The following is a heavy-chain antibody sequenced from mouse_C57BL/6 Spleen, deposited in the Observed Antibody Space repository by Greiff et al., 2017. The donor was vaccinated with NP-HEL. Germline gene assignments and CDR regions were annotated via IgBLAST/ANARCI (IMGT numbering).Heavy chain of an antibody. CDR2: IYPRSGNT. Sequence: VKLVESGAELARPGASVKLSCKASGYTFTSYGISWVKQRTGQGLEWIGEIYPRSGNTYYNEKFKGKATLTADKSSSTAYMELRSLTSEDSAVYFCARAETGTWYFDYWGQGTTLTVSS. J-gene: IGHJ2*01. CDR3: ARAETGTWYFDY. CDR1: GYTFTSYG. V-gene: IGHV1-81*01. D-gene: IGHD4-1*01.